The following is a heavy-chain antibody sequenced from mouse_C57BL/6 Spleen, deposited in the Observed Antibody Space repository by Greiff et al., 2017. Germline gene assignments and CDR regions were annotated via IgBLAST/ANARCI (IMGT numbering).Heavy chain of an antibody. CDR3: ASRGYGSSAREAMDY. D-gene: IGHD1-1*01. J-gene: IGHJ4*01. V-gene: IGHV1-81*01. CDR1: GYTFTSYG. Sequence: QVQLQQSGAELARPGASVKLSCKASGYTFTSYGISWVKQRTGQGLEWIGEIYPRSGNTYYNEKFKGKATLTADKSSSTAYMELRSLTSEDSAVYFCASRGYGSSAREAMDYWGQGTSVTVSS. CDR2: IYPRSGNT.